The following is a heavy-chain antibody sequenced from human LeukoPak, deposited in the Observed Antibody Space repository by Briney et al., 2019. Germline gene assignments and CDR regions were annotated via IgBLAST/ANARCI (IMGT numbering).Heavy chain of an antibody. CDR3: AKGALYYYYMDV. Sequence: GGTLRLSCAASAFTFSSYGMSWVRQAPGKGLEWVSAISGDGRDIFYADAVKDRFTISRDNSKDTLYLQMNSLRAEDTAVYYCAKGALYYYYMDVWGKGTTVTISS. CDR2: ISGDGRDI. J-gene: IGHJ6*03. CDR1: AFTFSSYG. V-gene: IGHV3-23*01.